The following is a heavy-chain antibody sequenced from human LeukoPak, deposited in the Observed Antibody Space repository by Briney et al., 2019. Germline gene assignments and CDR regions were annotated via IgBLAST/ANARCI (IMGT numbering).Heavy chain of an antibody. D-gene: IGHD3-22*01. V-gene: IGHV1-3*01. CDR1: GYTFISYA. J-gene: IGHJ3*02. Sequence: GASVKASCKASGYTFISYAMHWVRQAPGQRLEWMGWINAGNGNTKYSQKFQGRVTITRDTSASTAYMELSSLRSEDTAVYYCAREEDNYYDSSGYYYVGAFDIWGQGTMVTVSS. CDR2: INAGNGNT. CDR3: AREEDNYYDSSGYYYVGAFDI.